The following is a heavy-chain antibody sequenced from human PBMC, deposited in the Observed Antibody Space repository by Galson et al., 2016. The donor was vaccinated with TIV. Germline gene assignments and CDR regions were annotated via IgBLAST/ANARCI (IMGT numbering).Heavy chain of an antibody. J-gene: IGHJ6*02. CDR1: GFSLRTSGMC. V-gene: IGHV2-70*11. CDR3: ARNPGHYYGMDV. Sequence: PALVKPTQTLTLTCSFSGFSLRTSGMCVSWIRQPPGKALEWLARIDWAGDKYYNASLKTRVSISKDTSKNQVVMTMTNLDQVDTGTYYCARNPGHYYGMDVWGQGTTVTVSS. CDR2: IDWAGDK.